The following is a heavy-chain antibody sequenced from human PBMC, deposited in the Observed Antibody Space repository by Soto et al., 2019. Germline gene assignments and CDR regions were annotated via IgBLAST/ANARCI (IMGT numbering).Heavy chain of an antibody. J-gene: IGHJ5*02. Sequence: QVQLVQSGAEVKKPGSSVKVSCKASGGTFSSYAISWVRQAPGQGLEWMGGIIPIFGTANYAQKFQGRVTITADESTRTAYMELSSLRSEETAVYYCARACSGGSCYSGEGNWFDPWGQGTLVTVSS. CDR3: ARACSGGSCYSGEGNWFDP. CDR1: GGTFSSYA. CDR2: IIPIFGTA. V-gene: IGHV1-69*01. D-gene: IGHD2-15*01.